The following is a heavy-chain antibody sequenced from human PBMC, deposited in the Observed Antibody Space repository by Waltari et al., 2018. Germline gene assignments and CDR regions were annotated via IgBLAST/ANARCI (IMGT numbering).Heavy chain of an antibody. V-gene: IGHV1-69*12. D-gene: IGHD3-3*01. Sequence: QVQLVQSGAEVKKPGSSVKVSCKASGGTFSSYAISWVRPAPGQGLEWMGGIIPIFGTANYAQKFQGRVTITADESTSTAYMELSSLRSEDTAVYYCASATYYDFWSGYYTGWFDPWGQGTLVTVSS. CDR2: IIPIFGTA. CDR3: ASATYYDFWSGYYTGWFDP. CDR1: GGTFSSYA. J-gene: IGHJ5*02.